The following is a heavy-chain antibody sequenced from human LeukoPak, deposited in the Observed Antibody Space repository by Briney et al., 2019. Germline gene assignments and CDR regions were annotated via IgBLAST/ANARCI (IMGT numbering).Heavy chain of an antibody. CDR3: ARSYYYDSSGYLGPLDY. V-gene: IGHV3-74*01. D-gene: IGHD3-22*01. J-gene: IGHJ4*02. CDR2: IXSDGSST. Sequence: VRXAPGKGLXXXSRIXSDGSSTSYADSVKGRFTISRDNAKNTLYLQMNSLRAEDTAVYYCARSYYYDSSGYLGPLDYWGQGTLVTVSS.